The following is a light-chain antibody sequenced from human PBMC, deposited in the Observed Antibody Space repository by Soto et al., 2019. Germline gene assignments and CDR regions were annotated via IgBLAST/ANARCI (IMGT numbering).Light chain of an antibody. CDR1: SSNTGRNY. Sequence: QSVLTQPPSVSAAPGQTVTISCSGGSSNTGRNYVSWYQQLPRTAPKLLISDNNRRPSGTPDRFSGSKSGTSATLGITGLPTGDEADYYCVAWDTSLRAVIFGGGTKLTVL. V-gene: IGLV1-51*01. CDR2: DNN. CDR3: VAWDTSLRAVI. J-gene: IGLJ2*01.